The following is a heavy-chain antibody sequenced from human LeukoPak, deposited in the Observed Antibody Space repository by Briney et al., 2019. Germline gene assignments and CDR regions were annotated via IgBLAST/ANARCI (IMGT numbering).Heavy chain of an antibody. CDR1: GATFSSYT. D-gene: IGHD6-19*01. Sequence: SVKVSCKASGATFSSYTISWVRQAPGQWLEWMGRIIPILGIANYAQKFQGRVTITADKSTSTAYMELSSLRSEDTAVYYCATLAVAGTARDYWGQGTLVTVSS. CDR2: IIPILGIA. CDR3: ATLAVAGTARDY. V-gene: IGHV1-69*02. J-gene: IGHJ4*02.